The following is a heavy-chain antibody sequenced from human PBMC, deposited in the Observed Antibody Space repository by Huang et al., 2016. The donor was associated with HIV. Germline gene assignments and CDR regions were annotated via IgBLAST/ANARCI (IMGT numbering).Heavy chain of an antibody. D-gene: IGHD1-26*01. J-gene: IGHJ4*02. V-gene: IGHV3-9*01. Sequence: ELQLVESGGGLVRPGGSLRVSCEAHGLTFDDYAMHWVRQPPGKGLEGVSGINWNSGTIAYAESVKGRFTISRDNARNFLYLQMNSLRVEDTALYYCAKGYPDYWGQGTLVTVSS. CDR2: INWNSGTI. CDR3: AKGYPDY. CDR1: GLTFDDYA.